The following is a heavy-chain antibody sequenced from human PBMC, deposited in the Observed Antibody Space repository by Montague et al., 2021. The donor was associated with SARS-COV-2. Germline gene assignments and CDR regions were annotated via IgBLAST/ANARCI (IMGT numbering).Heavy chain of an antibody. Sequence: SETLSLTCTVSGGSISSYYWSWIRQPPGKGLEWIGYFYYSGSTNYNPSFKSRLSISGDTSKNQFSLEVTSVTAADTAVYYCARGTYSGVDFDGYCYYYGMDVWGQGTTVTVSS. CDR2: FYYSGST. CDR1: GGSISSYY. D-gene: IGHD1-26*01. CDR3: ARGTYSGVDFDGYCYYYGMDV. V-gene: IGHV4-59*01. J-gene: IGHJ6*02.